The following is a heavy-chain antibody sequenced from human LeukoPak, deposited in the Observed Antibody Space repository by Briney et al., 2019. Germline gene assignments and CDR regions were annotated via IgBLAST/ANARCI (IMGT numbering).Heavy chain of an antibody. Sequence: GGSLRLSCAASGFTFSGYAMSWVRQAPGKGLEWVLAISGSGGSTYYADSVKGRFTISRDNSKNTLYLQMNSLRAEDTAVYYCAKDGNYYGSGSYFHFDYWGQGTLVTVSS. CDR3: AKDGNYYGSGSYFHFDY. D-gene: IGHD3-10*01. V-gene: IGHV3-23*01. CDR2: ISGSGGST. CDR1: GFTFSGYA. J-gene: IGHJ4*02.